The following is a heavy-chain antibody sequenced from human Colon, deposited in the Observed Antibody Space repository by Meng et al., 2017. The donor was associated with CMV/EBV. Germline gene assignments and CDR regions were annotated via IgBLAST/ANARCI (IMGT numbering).Heavy chain of an antibody. J-gene: IGHJ6*02. D-gene: IGHD3-3*01. V-gene: IGHV3-30*04. CDR1: GFTFSHYA. CDR2: ISYDGTNK. CDR3: ARVEDFRSGHYGMDV. Sequence: GGSLRLSCAVSGFTFSHYAMHWVRQAPGKGLEWMAVISYDGTNKFYADSVKGRFTISRDNAKNSLYLQMNGLRAEDTAVYYCARVEDFRSGHYGMDVWGQGTAVTVSS.